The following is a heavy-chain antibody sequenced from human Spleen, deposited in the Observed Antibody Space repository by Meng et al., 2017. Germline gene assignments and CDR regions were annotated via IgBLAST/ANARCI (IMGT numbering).Heavy chain of an antibody. D-gene: IGHD2-15*01. V-gene: IGHV3-30*04. CDR1: GFTFSSYA. J-gene: IGHJ4*02. CDR3: TKDLEAIGTGHATH. CDR2: ISYDGSNK. Sequence: GESLKISCAASGFTFSSYAMHWVRQAPGKGLEWVAVISYDGSNKYYADSVKGRFTISRDNSKNTLYLQMNSLRAEDTAVYYCTKDLEAIGTGHATHWGRGTLVTVSS.